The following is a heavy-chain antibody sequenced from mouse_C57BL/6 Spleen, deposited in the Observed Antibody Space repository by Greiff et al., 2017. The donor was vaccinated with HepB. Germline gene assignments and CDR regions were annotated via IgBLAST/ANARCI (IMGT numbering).Heavy chain of an antibody. CDR2: INYDGSST. CDR1: GFTFSDYY. CDR3: ARGWLPHFDY. D-gene: IGHD2-2*01. Sequence: DVKLVESEGGLVQPGSSMKLSCTASGFTFSDYYMAWVRQVPEKGLEWVANINYDGSSTYYLDSLKSRFIISRDNAKNILYLQMSSLKSEDTATYYCARGWLPHFDYWGQGTTLTVSS. V-gene: IGHV5-16*01. J-gene: IGHJ2*01.